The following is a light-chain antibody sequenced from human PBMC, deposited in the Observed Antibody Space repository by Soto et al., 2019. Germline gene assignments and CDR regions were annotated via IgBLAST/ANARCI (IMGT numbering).Light chain of an antibody. CDR3: TSYTFSSTLV. Sequence: QSALTQPAAVSGSPGQSITISCTGTSSDVGGYNYVSWYQQHPGKAPKLIIYEVSNRPSGISNRFSGSKSGNTASLTISGLQAEDEADYYCTSYTFSSTLVFGGGTKVTVL. CDR2: EVS. V-gene: IGLV2-14*01. CDR1: SSDVGGYNY. J-gene: IGLJ2*01.